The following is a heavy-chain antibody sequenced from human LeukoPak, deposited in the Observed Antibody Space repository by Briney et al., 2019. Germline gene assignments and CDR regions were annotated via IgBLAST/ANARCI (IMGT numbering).Heavy chain of an antibody. D-gene: IGHD6-13*01. J-gene: IGHJ5*02. CDR3: VKPGGSSLYSPFDP. Sequence: GGSLRLSCSASGFTFSSFAMYWVRQAPGKGLEYVSGISNNRGSTDYAGSVKGRFIISRDNSKNTLFLQMSSLRVEDTAVYYCVKPGGSSLYSPFDPWGQGTLVTVSS. CDR1: GFTFSSFA. CDR2: ISNNRGST. V-gene: IGHV3-64D*06.